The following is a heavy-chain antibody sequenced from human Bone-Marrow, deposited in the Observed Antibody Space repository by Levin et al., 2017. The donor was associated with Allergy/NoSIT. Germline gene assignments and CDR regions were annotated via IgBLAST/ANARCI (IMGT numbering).Heavy chain of an antibody. CDR1: GGSFSGYY. CDR2: INHSGST. Sequence: SQTLSLTCAVYGGSFSGYYWSWIRQPPGKGLEWIGEINHSGSTNYNPSLKSRVTISVDTSKNQFSLKLSSVTAADTAVYYCARATMVRGVISNPHYYYGMDVWGQGTTVTVSS. J-gene: IGHJ6*02. V-gene: IGHV4-34*01. D-gene: IGHD3-10*01. CDR3: ARATMVRGVISNPHYYYGMDV.